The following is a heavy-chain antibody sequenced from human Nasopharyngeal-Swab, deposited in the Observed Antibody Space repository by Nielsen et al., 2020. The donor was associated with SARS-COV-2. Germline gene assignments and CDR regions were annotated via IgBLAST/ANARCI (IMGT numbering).Heavy chain of an antibody. J-gene: IGHJ6*02. D-gene: IGHD4-17*01. V-gene: IGHV3-7*01. CDR2: IKQDGSEK. Sequence: GESLKISCAASGFTFSSYWMSWVRQAPGKGLEWVANIKQDGSEKYYVDSVKGRFTISRDNAKNSLYLQMNGLRAEDTAVYYCARDYGDYGNYYYGMDVWGQGTTVTVSS. CDR1: GFTFSSYW. CDR3: ARDYGDYGNYYYGMDV.